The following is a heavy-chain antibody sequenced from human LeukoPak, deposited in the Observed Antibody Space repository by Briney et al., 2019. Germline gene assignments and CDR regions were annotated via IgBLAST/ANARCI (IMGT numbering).Heavy chain of an antibody. CDR3: ARDRGGIGYYMDV. D-gene: IGHD3-16*02. Sequence: GSLRLSCAASGFTFSNAWMSWVRQAPGKGLEWIGYIYYSGSTNYNPSLKSRVTISVDTSKNQFSLKLSSVTAADTAVYYCARDRGGIGYYMDVWGKGTTVTVSS. CDR2: IYYSGST. CDR1: GFTFSNAW. V-gene: IGHV4-59*01. J-gene: IGHJ6*03.